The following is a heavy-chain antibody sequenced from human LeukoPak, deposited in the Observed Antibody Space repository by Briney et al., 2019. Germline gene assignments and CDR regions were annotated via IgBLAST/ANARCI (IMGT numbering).Heavy chain of an antibody. CDR2: FDPEDGET. CDR3: ATDPYYYGSGSYYNKSGWFDP. Sequence: ASVKVSCKVSGYTLTELSMHRVRQAPGKGLEWMGGFDPEDGETIYAQKFQGRVTMTEDTSTDTAYMEMSSLRSEGTAVYYCATDPYYYGSGSYYNKSGWFDPWGQGTLVTVSS. D-gene: IGHD3-10*01. CDR1: GYTLTELS. V-gene: IGHV1-24*01. J-gene: IGHJ5*02.